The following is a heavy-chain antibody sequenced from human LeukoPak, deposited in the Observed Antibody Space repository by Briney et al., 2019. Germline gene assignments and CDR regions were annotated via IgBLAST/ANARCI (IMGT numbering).Heavy chain of an antibody. Sequence: ASVKVSCKASGGTFSSYAISWVRQAPGQGLEWMGVINPSGGGTSYARKFQGRVTMTRDTSTTTVYMELYSLRSEDTAVYYCARGSSNSPKRFDYWGQGTLVTVSS. CDR1: GGTFSSYA. J-gene: IGHJ4*02. CDR2: INPSGGGT. CDR3: ARGSSNSPKRFDY. V-gene: IGHV1-46*01. D-gene: IGHD2-2*01.